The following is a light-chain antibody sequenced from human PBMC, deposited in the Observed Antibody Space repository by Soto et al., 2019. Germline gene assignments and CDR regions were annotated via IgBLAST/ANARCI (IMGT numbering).Light chain of an antibody. J-gene: IGKJ1*01. Sequence: EIVLTQSPGTLSLSQGERATLSCRASQSVSSSYLAWYQQKPGQAPRLLIYGASSRATGIPDRFSGSGSGTDFTLTISRLEPEDFAVYYCQQFGNSRQTFGQGTKVDI. CDR2: GAS. CDR1: QSVSSSY. CDR3: QQFGNSRQT. V-gene: IGKV3-20*01.